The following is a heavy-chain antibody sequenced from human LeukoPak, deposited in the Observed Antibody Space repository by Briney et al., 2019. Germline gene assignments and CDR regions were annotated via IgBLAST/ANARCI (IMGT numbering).Heavy chain of an antibody. CDR2: IYHSGST. Sequence: SETLSLTCTVSGYSISSGYYWGWIRQPPGKGLEWIGSIYHSGSTYYNASLRSRVTTSVDTSKNQFSLKLSSVTAADTAVYYCAKSTYYYDTFVNAFDLWGQGTVVTVSS. J-gene: IGHJ3*01. CDR3: AKSTYYYDTFVNAFDL. V-gene: IGHV4-38-2*02. CDR1: GYSISSGYY. D-gene: IGHD3-22*01.